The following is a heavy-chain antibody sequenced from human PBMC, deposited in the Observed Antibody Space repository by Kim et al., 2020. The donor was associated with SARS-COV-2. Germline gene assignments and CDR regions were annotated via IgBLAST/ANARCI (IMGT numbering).Heavy chain of an antibody. CDR3: ARVRGSYYAVDY. J-gene: IGHJ4*02. Sequence: YYADSVKGRFTISRDNSKNTLYLQMNSLRAEDTAVYYCARVRGSYYAVDYWGQGTLVTVSS. V-gene: IGHV3-33*01. D-gene: IGHD1-26*01.